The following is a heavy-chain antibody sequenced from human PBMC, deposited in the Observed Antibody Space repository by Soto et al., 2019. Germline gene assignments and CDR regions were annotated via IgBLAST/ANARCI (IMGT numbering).Heavy chain of an antibody. V-gene: IGHV4-31*03. CDR1: GGSISTDNYY. CDR3: AREVIAPVDSDGFDA. D-gene: IGHD3-9*01. J-gene: IGHJ3*01. CDR2: IHYRGSA. Sequence: SETLSLTCTVSGGSISTDNYYWSWVRQHPGKGLEWIAYIHYRGSAYYNPSLMSRVFISLDTSKNQFSLELRSLSAADTAIYFCAREVIAPVDSDGFDAWGQGTTVTVSS.